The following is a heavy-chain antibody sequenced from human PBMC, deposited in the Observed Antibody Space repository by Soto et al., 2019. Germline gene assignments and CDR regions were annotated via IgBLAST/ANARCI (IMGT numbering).Heavy chain of an antibody. CDR2: IYYSGST. D-gene: IGHD6-6*01. V-gene: IGHV4-59*01. Sequence: QVQLQESGPGLVKPSETLSLTCTVSGGSMSSYYWSWIRQPLGKGLEWIGYIYYSGSTNYNPSLKSRVTISVDTSKNQFSLKLSSVTAADTAVYYCARAYSSSSRFDPWGQGTLVTVSS. J-gene: IGHJ5*02. CDR1: GGSMSSYY. CDR3: ARAYSSSSRFDP.